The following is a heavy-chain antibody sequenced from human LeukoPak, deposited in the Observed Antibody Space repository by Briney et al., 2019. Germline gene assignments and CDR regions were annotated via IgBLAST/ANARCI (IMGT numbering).Heavy chain of an antibody. J-gene: IGHJ4*02. CDR2: ISGSGGST. D-gene: IGHD3-22*01. V-gene: IGHV3-23*01. Sequence: PGGSLRLSCAASGFTFSSYAMSWVRQAPGKGLEWVSAISGSGGSTYYADSVKGRFTISRDNSKNTLYLQMNSLRAEDTAVYYCAKDRTITMIVVALFDYWGQGTLVTVSS. CDR1: GFTFSSYA. CDR3: AKDRTITMIVVALFDY.